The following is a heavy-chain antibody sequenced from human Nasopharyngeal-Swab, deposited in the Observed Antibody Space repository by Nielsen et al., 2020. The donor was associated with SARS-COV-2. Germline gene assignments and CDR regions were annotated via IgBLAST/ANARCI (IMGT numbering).Heavy chain of an antibody. D-gene: IGHD6-19*01. CDR2: INTVGSST. Sequence: GGSLRLSCAASGFTFSSFWMHWVRQAPGKGLVWVSRINTVGSSTIYADSVKGRFTISRDNAQNTLYLQMNSLRAEDTAVYYCARDWPVAGTGDDYWGQGTLVTVSS. CDR3: ARDWPVAGTGDDY. CDR1: GFTFSSFW. J-gene: IGHJ4*02. V-gene: IGHV3-74*01.